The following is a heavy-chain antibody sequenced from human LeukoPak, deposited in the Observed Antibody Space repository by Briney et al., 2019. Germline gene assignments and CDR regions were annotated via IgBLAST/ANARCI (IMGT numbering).Heavy chain of an antibody. J-gene: IGHJ4*02. D-gene: IGHD2-15*01. CDR2: VSSSGGTT. V-gene: IGHV3-23*01. CDR1: GFTFSSYG. Sequence: GGSLRLSCAASGFTFSSYGMSWVRQAPGKGLEWVSAVSSSGGTTYYADSVKGRFTISRDNAKNSLYLQMNSLRAEDTAVYYCARLFSGPASLDYWGQGTLVTVSS. CDR3: ARLFSGPASLDY.